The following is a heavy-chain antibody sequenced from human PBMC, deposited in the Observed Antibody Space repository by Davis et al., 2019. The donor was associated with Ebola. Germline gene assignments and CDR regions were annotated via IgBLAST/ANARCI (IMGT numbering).Heavy chain of an antibody. CDR3: ARGPKQHLGQHDAFDI. CDR2: IKSKTDGGTT. CDR1: GFTFSNAW. D-gene: IGHD6-13*01. J-gene: IGHJ3*02. V-gene: IGHV3-15*01. Sequence: PGGSLRLSCAASGFTFSNAWMSWVRQAPGKGLEWVGRIKSKTDGGTTDYAAPVKGRFTISRDNAKNSLYLQMNSLRDEDTAVYYCARGPKQHLGQHDAFDIWGQGTMVTVSS.